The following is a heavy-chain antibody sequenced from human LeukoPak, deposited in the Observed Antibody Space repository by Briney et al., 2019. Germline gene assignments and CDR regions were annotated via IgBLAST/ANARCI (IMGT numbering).Heavy chain of an antibody. CDR2: TPGGGET. Sequence: GGSLRLSCAASGFTFCLYAMSWVRQAPGKGLEWVAGTPGGGETFYADSVKGRFIISRDNSKNMVDLQMSSLRVEDTAVYYCAKDYKSGDGYWDFDFWGQGTLVTVSS. V-gene: IGHV3-23*01. D-gene: IGHD5-24*01. CDR1: GFTFCLYA. J-gene: IGHJ4*02. CDR3: AKDYKSGDGYWDFDF.